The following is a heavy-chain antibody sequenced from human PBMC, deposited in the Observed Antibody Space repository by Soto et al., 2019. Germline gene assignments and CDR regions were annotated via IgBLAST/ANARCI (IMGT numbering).Heavy chain of an antibody. D-gene: IGHD2-15*01. CDR2: MNPNSGNT. Sequence: GASVKVSCKASGYTFTSYDINWVRQATGQGLEWMGWMNPNSGNTGYAQKFQGRVTMTRNTSTSTAYMELRSLRSDDTAVYYCARDLGPDIVVVVAATQGSEWFDPWGQGTLVTVSS. CDR1: GYTFTSYD. V-gene: IGHV1-8*01. J-gene: IGHJ5*02. CDR3: ARDLGPDIVVVVAATQGSEWFDP.